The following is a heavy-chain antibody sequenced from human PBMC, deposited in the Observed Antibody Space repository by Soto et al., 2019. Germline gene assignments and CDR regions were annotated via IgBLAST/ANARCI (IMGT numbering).Heavy chain of an antibody. J-gene: IGHJ3*02. CDR2: ISSSGSTI. V-gene: IGHV3-11*01. CDR1: GFTLSDYY. CDR3: AREEVFTIFGVVPEGDAFDI. D-gene: IGHD3-3*01. Sequence: PGGSLRLSCAASGFTLSDYYMSWIRQAPGKGLEWVSYISSSGSTIYYADSVKGRFTISRDNAKNSLYLQMNSLRAEDTAVYYCAREEVFTIFGVVPEGDAFDIWGQGTMVTVSS.